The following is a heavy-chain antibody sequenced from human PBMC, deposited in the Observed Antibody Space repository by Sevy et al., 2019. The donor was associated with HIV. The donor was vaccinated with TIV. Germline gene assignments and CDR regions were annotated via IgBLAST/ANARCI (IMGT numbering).Heavy chain of an antibody. J-gene: IGHJ4*02. D-gene: IGHD3-3*01. CDR3: AKDHHYDFWSGYDY. V-gene: IGHV3-23*01. CDR2: ISGSGGST. CDR1: GFTFSSYA. Sequence: GGSLRLSCAASGFTFSSYAMSWVRQAPGKGLEWVSAISGSGGSTYYADSVKGRFTISRDNSKNTLYLQMNSLRAEDTAVYYCAKDHHYDFWSGYDYWGQGTLVTVSS.